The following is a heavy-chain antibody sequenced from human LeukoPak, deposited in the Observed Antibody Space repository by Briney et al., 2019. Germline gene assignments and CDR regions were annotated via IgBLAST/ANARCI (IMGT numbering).Heavy chain of an antibody. CDR1: GYTFTSYG. CDR2: INPNSGGT. CDR3: ARDGVPYDTSGLDMGFDY. D-gene: IGHD3-22*01. V-gene: IGHV1-2*02. Sequence: GASVKVSCKASGYTFTSYGISWVRQAPGQGLEWMGWINPNSGGTNYAQKFQGRVTMTRDTSINTAYMELSRLTSDDTAVYYCARDGVPYDTSGLDMGFDYWGQGTLVTVSS. J-gene: IGHJ4*02.